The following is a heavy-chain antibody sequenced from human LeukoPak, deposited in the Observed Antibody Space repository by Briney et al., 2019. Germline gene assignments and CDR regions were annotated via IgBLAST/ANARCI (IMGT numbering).Heavy chain of an antibody. CDR2: ISSSSSYV. CDR3: ARDPQINY. J-gene: IGHJ4*02. Sequence: GGSLRLSCAASGITFSSYSMNWVRQAPGKGLEWVSSISSSSSYVYYADSVKGRFTVSRDNAKNSLYLQLNSLRAEDTAVYYCARDPQINYWGQGTLVTVSS. CDR1: GITFSSYS. V-gene: IGHV3-21*01.